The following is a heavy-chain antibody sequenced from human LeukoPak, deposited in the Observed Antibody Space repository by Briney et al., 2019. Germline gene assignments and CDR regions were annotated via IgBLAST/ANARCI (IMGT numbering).Heavy chain of an antibody. J-gene: IGHJ4*02. Sequence: GGSLRLSCAASGFTFSIYAMSWVRQAPGKGLEWVSALSNNGDSTYYADSVKGRFTISRDNSKNTLYLQMNTLRAEDTAVYYCAKTQSTTYPRWFDYWGQGTLVTVSS. CDR1: GFTFSIYA. CDR2: LSNNGDST. CDR3: AKTQSTTYPRWFDY. D-gene: IGHD4-23*01. V-gene: IGHV3-23*01.